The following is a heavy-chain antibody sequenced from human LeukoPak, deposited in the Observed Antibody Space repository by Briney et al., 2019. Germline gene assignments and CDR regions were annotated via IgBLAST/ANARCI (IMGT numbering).Heavy chain of an antibody. D-gene: IGHD2-15*01. CDR2: IYSGGNT. CDR1: GFTVSSNY. CDR3: ARTPMFYFYGMDV. V-gene: IGHV3-66*01. Sequence: GGSLRLSCAASGFTVSSNYMSWLRQAPGKELEWVSFIYSGGNTYYADSVKGRFTISRDNSKNTVYLQMNSLRAEDTAVYYCARTPMFYFYGMDVWGQGTTVTVSS. J-gene: IGHJ6*02.